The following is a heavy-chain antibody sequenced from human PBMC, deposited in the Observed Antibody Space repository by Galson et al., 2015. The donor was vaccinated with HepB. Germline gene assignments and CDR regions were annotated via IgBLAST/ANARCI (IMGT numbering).Heavy chain of an antibody. Sequence: SLRLSCAASGFTFSSHSMNWVRQAPGKGLEWLSYISGSSVSIYYADSVKGRFTISRDNDQNSLYLQMDSLRVDDTAVYYCARVYCTGGSCSGAGFDYWGQGILVTVSS. CDR2: ISGSSVSI. J-gene: IGHJ4*02. CDR1: GFTFSSHS. CDR3: ARVYCTGGSCSGAGFDY. D-gene: IGHD2-8*02. V-gene: IGHV3-48*01.